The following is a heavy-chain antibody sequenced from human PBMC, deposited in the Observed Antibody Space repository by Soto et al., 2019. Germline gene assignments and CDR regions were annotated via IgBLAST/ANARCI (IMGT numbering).Heavy chain of an antibody. CDR3: AREGTGDPTFFDY. Sequence: PSETLSLTCAVSGGSVRSGSYYWSWIRQPPGKGLEWIGFIYHSGSTNYNPSLKSRVTISVDTSKNQFSLNLLSLTAADTAVYYCAREGTGDPTFFDYWGQGALVTVSS. D-gene: IGHD1-1*01. CDR1: GGSVRSGSYY. J-gene: IGHJ4*02. CDR2: IYHSGST. V-gene: IGHV4-61*01.